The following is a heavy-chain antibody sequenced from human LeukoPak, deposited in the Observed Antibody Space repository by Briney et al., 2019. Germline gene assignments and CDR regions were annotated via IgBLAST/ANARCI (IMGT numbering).Heavy chain of an antibody. D-gene: IGHD1-7*01. CDR1: GFTFSNYY. V-gene: IGHV3-11*01. Sequence: GGSLRLSCAASGFTFSNYYISWIRQAPGKGLEWVSYISSSAITMYYADSVKGRFAISRDNAKNSLYLQMNSLRAEDTAVYYCARANNWNYPYYFDYWGQGTLVTVSS. J-gene: IGHJ4*02. CDR3: ARANNWNYPYYFDY. CDR2: ISSSAITM.